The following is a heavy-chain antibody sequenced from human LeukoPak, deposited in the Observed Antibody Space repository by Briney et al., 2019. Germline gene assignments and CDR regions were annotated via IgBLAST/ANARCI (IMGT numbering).Heavy chain of an antibody. CDR2: VYIGGNT. J-gene: IGHJ4*02. CDR3: ARGDGYNFFIH. CDR1: GFTFSSYS. D-gene: IGHD5-24*01. Sequence: PGGSLRLSCAASGFTFSSYSMNWVRQAPGKGLEWVSVVYIGGNTYYADSVKGRFTISRDNSKNTLYLQMNNLIAEDTAVYYCARGDGYNFFIHWGQGTLVTVSS. V-gene: IGHV3-53*01.